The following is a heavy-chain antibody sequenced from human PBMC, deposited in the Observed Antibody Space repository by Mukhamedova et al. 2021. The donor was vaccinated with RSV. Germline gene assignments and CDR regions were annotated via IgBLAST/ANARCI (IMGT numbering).Heavy chain of an antibody. D-gene: IGHD3-16*01. CDR2: NK. Sequence: NKYYADSVKGRFTISRDNSKNTLHLQMNSLRAEDTAVYYCAKDQKFTGYDYYYGMDVWGQGITVTVSS. V-gene: IGHV3-30*02. J-gene: IGHJ6*02. CDR3: AKDQKFTGYDYYYGMDV.